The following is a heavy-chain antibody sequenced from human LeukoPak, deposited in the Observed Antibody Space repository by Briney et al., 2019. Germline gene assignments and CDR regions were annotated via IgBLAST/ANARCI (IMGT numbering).Heavy chain of an antibody. V-gene: IGHV3-49*03. J-gene: IGHJ3*01. Sequence: GGSLRLSCTGSGFNFGDNSVGWFRQAPGKGLEWVGFIRSKANGATTEYAASVKGGITISRDDSKSIAYLHMNSLKTEDTAVYYCAAPSNWGRYETFDVWGQGAMVTVSS. D-gene: IGHD7-27*01. CDR1: GFNFGDNS. CDR2: IRSKANGATT. CDR3: AAPSNWGRYETFDV.